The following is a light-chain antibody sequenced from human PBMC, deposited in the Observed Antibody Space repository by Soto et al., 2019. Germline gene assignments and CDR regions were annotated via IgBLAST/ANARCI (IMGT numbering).Light chain of an antibody. CDR2: EAT. CDR3: CSFAGSSSWV. V-gene: IGLV2-23*01. J-gene: IGLJ3*02. Sequence: QSVLTQPASVSGSPGQSITISCTGSRSDVGTYDLVSWYQHHPGAAPKLMIYEATRRPSGISHRFSGSKSGNTASLTISGLQAEDEADYYCCSFAGSSSWVFGGGTKVTVL. CDR1: RSDVGTYDL.